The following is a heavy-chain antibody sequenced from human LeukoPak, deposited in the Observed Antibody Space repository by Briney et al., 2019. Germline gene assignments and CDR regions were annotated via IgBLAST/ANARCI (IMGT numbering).Heavy chain of an antibody. J-gene: IGHJ4*02. CDR2: IYYSGST. CDR1: GGSINSYY. Sequence: SETLSLTCTVSGGSINSYYWSWIRQPPGKGLEWIAYIYYSGSTSYNPSLKSRVIISVDTSKNQFSLKLNSVTAADTAMYYCARLFHPALSGNYPFDYWGQGTLVTVSS. V-gene: IGHV4-59*01. CDR3: ARLFHPALSGNYPFDY. D-gene: IGHD1-26*01.